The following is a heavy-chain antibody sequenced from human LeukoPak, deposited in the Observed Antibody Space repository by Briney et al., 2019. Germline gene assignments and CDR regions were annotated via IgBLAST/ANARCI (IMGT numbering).Heavy chain of an antibody. Sequence: ASVKVSCEVSGYTLTELSMQWVRQAAGKGREWVGGFDPEDGETIYAQKFQGRVTMTEDTSPDTAYMELSSLRSEDTAVYYCATDRGSSTRSPPQTYYYYMDVWGKGTTVTVSS. CDR1: GYTLTELS. CDR3: ATDRGSSTRSPPQTYYYYMDV. J-gene: IGHJ6*03. CDR2: FDPEDGET. D-gene: IGHD2-2*01. V-gene: IGHV1-24*01.